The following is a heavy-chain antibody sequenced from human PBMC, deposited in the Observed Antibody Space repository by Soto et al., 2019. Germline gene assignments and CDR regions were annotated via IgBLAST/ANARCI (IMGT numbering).Heavy chain of an antibody. CDR1: GYSFTSLD. V-gene: IGHV1-8*01. CDR2: MQPSTGRT. D-gene: IGHD1-26*01. Sequence: ASVKVSCKASGYSFTSLDINWVRQTAGQGLEWMGWMQPSTGRTGYAQKFQGRVTMARDTSINTAYMELTTLTSDDTAFYYCARGVSAGVDYWGQGTLVTVSS. CDR3: ARGVSAGVDY. J-gene: IGHJ4*02.